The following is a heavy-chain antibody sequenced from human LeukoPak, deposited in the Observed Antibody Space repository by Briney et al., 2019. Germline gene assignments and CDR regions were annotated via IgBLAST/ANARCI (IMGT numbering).Heavy chain of an antibody. CDR2: ISSSSSYI. CDR3: ARLPRAGWETREFYFDY. V-gene: IGHV3-21*01. D-gene: IGHD1-26*01. J-gene: IGHJ4*02. CDR1: GFTFSSYS. Sequence: GGSLRLSCAASGFTFSSYSMNWVRQAPGKGLEWVSSISSSSSYIYYADSVKGRFTISRDNAKNSLYLQMNSLRAEDTAVYYCARLPRAGWETREFYFDYWGQGTLVTVSS.